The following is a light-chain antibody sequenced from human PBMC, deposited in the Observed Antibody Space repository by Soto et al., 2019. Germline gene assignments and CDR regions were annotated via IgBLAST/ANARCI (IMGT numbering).Light chain of an antibody. CDR1: QSVSSS. CDR3: QQYNNWPPLT. J-gene: IGKJ4*01. V-gene: IGKV3-15*01. CDR2: DAS. Sequence: EIVMTQSPATLSASPGDRATLSCRASQSVSSSLAWYQQIPGQAPRLLIYDASTRATGIPARFGGSGSGTEFTLTISSLQSEDFAVYYCQQYNNWPPLTFGGGTKVDIK.